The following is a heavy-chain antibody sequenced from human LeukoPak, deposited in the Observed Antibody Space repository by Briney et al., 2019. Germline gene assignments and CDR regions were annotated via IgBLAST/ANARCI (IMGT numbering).Heavy chain of an antibody. CDR3: AGSGAYYYGMDV. D-gene: IGHD3-10*01. CDR2: IIPIFGTA. J-gene: IGHJ6*02. Sequence: SVKVSCKASGGTFSSYAISWVRQAPGQGLEWMGGIIPIFGTANYAQKFKGRVTITADESTSTAYMELSSLRSEDTAVYYCAGSGAYYYGMDVWGQGTTVTVSS. CDR1: GGTFSSYA. V-gene: IGHV1-69*01.